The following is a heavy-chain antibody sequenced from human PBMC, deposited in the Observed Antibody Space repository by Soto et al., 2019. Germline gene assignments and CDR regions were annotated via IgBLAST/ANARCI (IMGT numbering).Heavy chain of an antibody. V-gene: IGHV4-31*03. CDR3: AREERIVVVPAAITSDAFDI. Sequence: SETLSLTCTVSGGSISSGGYYWSWIRQHPGKGLEWIGYIYYSGSTYYNPSLKSRVTISVDTSRNQFSLKLSSVTAADTAVYYCAREERIVVVPAAITSDAFDIWGQGTMVT. D-gene: IGHD2-2*01. CDR1: GGSISSGGYY. J-gene: IGHJ3*02. CDR2: IYYSGST.